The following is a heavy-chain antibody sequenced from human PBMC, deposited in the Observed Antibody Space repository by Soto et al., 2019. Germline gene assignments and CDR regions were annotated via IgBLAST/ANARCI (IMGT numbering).Heavy chain of an antibody. J-gene: IGHJ5*02. V-gene: IGHV1-18*01. D-gene: IGHD5-12*01. CDR3: ARAVVATIGRQNWLDP. CDR2: ISAYNGNT. Sequence: ASVKVSCKASGYTFTSYGISWVRQAPGQGLEWMGWISAYNGNTNYAQKLQGRVTMTTDTSTSTAYMELRSLRSDDTAVYYCARAVVATIGRQNWLDPWGQGTLVTVSS. CDR1: GYTFTSYG.